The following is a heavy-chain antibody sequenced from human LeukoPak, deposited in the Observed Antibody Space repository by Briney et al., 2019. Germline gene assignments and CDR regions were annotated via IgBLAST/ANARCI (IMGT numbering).Heavy chain of an antibody. CDR3: ARRGYCSGGACYSFDY. V-gene: IGHV4-38-2*01. J-gene: IGHJ4*02. Sequence: SSETLSLTCAVSGYSISSGYYWGWIRQPPGKGLEWIGSIYHSGSTYYNPSLKSRVTISVDTSKNQFSLKLSSVTAADTAVYYCARRGYCSGGACYSFDYWGQGTLVTVSS. CDR1: GYSISSGYY. D-gene: IGHD2-15*01. CDR2: IYHSGST.